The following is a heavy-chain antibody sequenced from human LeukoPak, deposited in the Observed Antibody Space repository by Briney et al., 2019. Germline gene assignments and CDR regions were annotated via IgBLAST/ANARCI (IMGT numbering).Heavy chain of an antibody. CDR3: ARYLTLGYCSSTSCYGDAFDI. J-gene: IGHJ3*02. D-gene: IGHD2-2*01. V-gene: IGHV1-18*01. Sequence: ASVKVSCKASGYTFTSYGISWVRQAPGQGLEWMGWISAHNGNTNYAQKLQGRVTMTTDTSTSTAYMELRSLRSDDTAVYYCARYLTLGYCSSTSCYGDAFDIWGQGTMVTVSS. CDR1: GYTFTSYG. CDR2: ISAHNGNT.